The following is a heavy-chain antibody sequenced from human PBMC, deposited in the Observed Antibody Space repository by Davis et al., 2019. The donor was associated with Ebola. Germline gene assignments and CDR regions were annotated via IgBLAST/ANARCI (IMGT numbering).Heavy chain of an antibody. CDR1: GYTFTSYY. CDR3: ARGFLEWLIVFDP. J-gene: IGHJ5*02. CDR2: INPSGGST. D-gene: IGHD3-3*01. Sequence: ASVKVSCKASGYTFTSYYMHWVRQAPGQGLEWMGIINPSGGSTSYAQKFQGRVTITRDTSASTAYMALSSLRSEDTAVYYCARGFLEWLIVFDPWGQGTLVTVSS. V-gene: IGHV1-46*01.